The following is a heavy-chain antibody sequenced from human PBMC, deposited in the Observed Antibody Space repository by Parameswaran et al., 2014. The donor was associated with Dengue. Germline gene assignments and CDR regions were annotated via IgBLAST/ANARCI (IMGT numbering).Heavy chain of an antibody. CDR2: IYYSGTT. J-gene: IGHJ6*03. V-gene: IGHV4-59*01. CDR3: AREGYSSGSYGGYYYMDV. D-gene: IGHD6-19*01. Sequence: WIRQPPGKGLEWIGYIYYSGTTNYNPSLKSRITISLDTYKNQFSLKLSSVTAADTAVYYCAREGYSSGSYGGYYYMDVWGKGTTVTVSS.